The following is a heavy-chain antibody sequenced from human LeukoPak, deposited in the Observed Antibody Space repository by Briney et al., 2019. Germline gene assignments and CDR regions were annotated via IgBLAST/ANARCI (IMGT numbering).Heavy chain of an antibody. Sequence: GGSLRLSCAASGFTFSNYGMSWVRQASGQGLEWVSFISDSGDDTFYTDSVKGRFTISRDNFRNVLFLQMNSLRAEDSAVYYCAKRQFISGWFKFFDSWGQGTLVTVSS. J-gene: IGHJ4*02. CDR3: AKRQFISGWFKFFDS. CDR1: GFTFSNYG. V-gene: IGHV3-23*01. D-gene: IGHD6-19*01. CDR2: ISDSGDDT.